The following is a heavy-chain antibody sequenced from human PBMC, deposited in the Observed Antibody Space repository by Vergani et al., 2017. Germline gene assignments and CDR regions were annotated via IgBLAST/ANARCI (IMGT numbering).Heavy chain of an antibody. V-gene: IGHV1-69*01. CDR3: ARDRDCSSTSCYSPVGYRDF. CDR2: IIPSFGTS. D-gene: IGHD2-2*01. CDR1: GGTFSSYA. Sequence: QVQLVQSGAEVKKPGSSVKVSCKASGGTFSSYAISWVRQAPGQGLEWMGGIIPSFGTSNYAQKFQGRVTITADESTSTAYMELSSLRSEDTAVYYCARDRDCSSTSCYSPVGYRDFWGKGTTVTVSS. J-gene: IGHJ6*03.